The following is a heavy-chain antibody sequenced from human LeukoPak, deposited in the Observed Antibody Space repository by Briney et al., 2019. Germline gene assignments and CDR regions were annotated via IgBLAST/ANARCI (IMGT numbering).Heavy chain of an antibody. CDR2: INHSGST. V-gene: IGHV4-34*01. CDR3: ARGGLKRWLQLFLDY. D-gene: IGHD5-24*01. CDR1: GGSFSNYY. J-gene: IGHJ4*02. Sequence: SETLSLTCAVYGGSFSNYYWSWIRQPPGKGLEWIGEINHSGSTSYNPSLKSRVTISVDTSKNQFSLKLSSVTAADTAVYYCARGGLKRWLQLFLDYWGQGTLVTVSS.